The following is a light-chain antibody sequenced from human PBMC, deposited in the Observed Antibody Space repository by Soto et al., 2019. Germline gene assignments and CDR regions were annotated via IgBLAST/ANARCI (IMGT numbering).Light chain of an antibody. J-gene: IGKJ3*01. CDR2: GAS. CDR3: HHYGRSAIFT. V-gene: IGKV3-20*01. Sequence: EIVMTQSPGTLSLSPGERATLSCRASQSVSSNFLAWYQQRPGQAPRLLMDGASSRAAGIPDRFSGSGSGTDFTLTISRLEPEDFAVYYCHHYGRSAIFTFGPGTKVGSK. CDR1: QSVSSNF.